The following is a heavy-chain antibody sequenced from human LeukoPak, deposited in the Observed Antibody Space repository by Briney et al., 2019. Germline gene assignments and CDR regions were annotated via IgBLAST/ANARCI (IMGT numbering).Heavy chain of an antibody. CDR2: IWYDGSNK. V-gene: IGHV3-33*01. CDR1: GFTFSSYG. Sequence: GGSLRLSCAASGFTFSSYGMHWVRQAPGKGLEWVAVIWYDGSNKYYADSVKGRFTISRDNSKNTLYLQMNSLRAEDTAVYYCARDEYYYGSGSYSPIDYWGQGTLVTVSS. D-gene: IGHD3-10*01. CDR3: ARDEYYYGSGSYSPIDY. J-gene: IGHJ4*02.